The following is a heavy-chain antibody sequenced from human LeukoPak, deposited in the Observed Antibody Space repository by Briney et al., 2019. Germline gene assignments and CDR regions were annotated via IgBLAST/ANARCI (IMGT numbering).Heavy chain of an antibody. CDR3: TTDPVPLTVTMGYY. V-gene: IGHV3-15*01. J-gene: IGHJ4*02. D-gene: IGHD4-17*01. Sequence: GGSLRLSCAASGFTFSNAWMSWVRQAPGKGLEWVGRIKSKTDGGTIDYAAPVKGRFTISRDGSKNTLYLQMNSLKTEDTAVYYCTTDPVPLTVTMGYYWGQGTLVTVSS. CDR2: IKSKTDGGTI. CDR1: GFTFSNAW.